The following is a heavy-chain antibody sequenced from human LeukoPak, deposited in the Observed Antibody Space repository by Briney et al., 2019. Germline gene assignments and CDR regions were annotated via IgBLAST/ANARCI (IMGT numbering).Heavy chain of an antibody. J-gene: IGHJ4*02. CDR3: AKDGDSTGCLDY. CDR1: GFTFSSYA. V-gene: IGHV3-30*04. Sequence: GGSLRLSCAASGFTFSSYAMHWVRQAPGKGLEWVAVISYDGSNKYYADSVKGRFTISRDNSKNTLYLQMNSLRAEDTAVYYCAKDGDSTGCLDYWGQGTLVTVSS. D-gene: IGHD1-1*01. CDR2: ISYDGSNK.